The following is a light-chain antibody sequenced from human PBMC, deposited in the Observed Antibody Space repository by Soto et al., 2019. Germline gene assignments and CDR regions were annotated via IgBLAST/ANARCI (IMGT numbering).Light chain of an antibody. CDR1: QDIKNY. CDR3: QQYHSYPLS. Sequence: DIQMTQSPSSLSASVGDTVTITCRASQDIKNYLALFQQKPGQAPKSLIFAASSLQSGAPSKFIGSGSGTDFTLTISSLQAEDVATYFCQQYHSYPLSFGGGTKVEIK. J-gene: IGKJ4*01. CDR2: AAS. V-gene: IGKV1-16*02.